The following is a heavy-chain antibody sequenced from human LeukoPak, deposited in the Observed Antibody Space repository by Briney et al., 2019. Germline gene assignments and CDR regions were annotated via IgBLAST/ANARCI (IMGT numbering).Heavy chain of an antibody. Sequence: PGGSLRLSCAASGFTFSSYAMSWVRQAPGKGLEWVSAISGSGGSTYYADSVKGRFTISRDNSKNTLYLQMNSLRAEDTAVYYCAKDRTYCSSTSCYTNWFDPWGQGTLVTVSS. J-gene: IGHJ5*02. CDR3: AKDRTYCSSTSCYTNWFDP. CDR1: GFTFSSYA. CDR2: ISGSGGST. D-gene: IGHD2-2*02. V-gene: IGHV3-23*01.